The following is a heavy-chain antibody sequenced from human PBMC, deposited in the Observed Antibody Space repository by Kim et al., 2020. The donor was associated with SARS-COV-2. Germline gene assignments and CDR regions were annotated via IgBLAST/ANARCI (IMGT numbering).Heavy chain of an antibody. J-gene: IGHJ6*04. CDR3: ATATTVRGVPDDYYYCYGVDV. CDR2: FDPEDGET. CDR1: GYTLTELS. Sequence: ASVKVSCKVSGYTLTELSMHWVRQAPGKGLEWMGGFDPEDGETIYAQKFQGRVTMTEDTSTDTAYMELSSLRTEDTAVYYCATATTVRGVPDDYYYCYGVDVWGEGTTVTVPS. D-gene: IGHD3-10*01. V-gene: IGHV1-24*01.